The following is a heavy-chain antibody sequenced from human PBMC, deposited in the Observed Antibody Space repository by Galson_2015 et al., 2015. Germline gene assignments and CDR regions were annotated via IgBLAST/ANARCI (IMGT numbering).Heavy chain of an antibody. D-gene: IGHD1-26*01. CDR1: GFSLSTSGVG. V-gene: IGHV2-5*01. Sequence: PALVKPTQTLTLPCTFSGFSLSTSGVGVAWIRQPPGEALEWLAIFYWNDDKAYRRSLNNRLPITKDASKDQVVPKMTDMAPVDTATYYCAHRPPSGSYRFDYWGQGILVTVSS. CDR2: FYWNDDK. J-gene: IGHJ4*02. CDR3: AHRPPSGSYRFDY.